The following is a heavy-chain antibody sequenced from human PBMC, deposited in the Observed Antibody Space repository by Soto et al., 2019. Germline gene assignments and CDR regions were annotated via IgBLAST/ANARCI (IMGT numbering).Heavy chain of an antibody. J-gene: IGHJ3*02. D-gene: IGHD2-2*02. CDR3: ARFVCSSTSCYRAFDI. CDR2: ISAYNGNT. Sequence: ASVKVSCKASGYTFTSYGISWVRQAPGQGLEWMGWISAYNGNTNYAQKLQGRVTMTTDTSTSTAYMELRSLRSDDTAVYYCARFVCSSTSCYRAFDIWGQGTMVTVSS. CDR1: GYTFTSYG. V-gene: IGHV1-18*01.